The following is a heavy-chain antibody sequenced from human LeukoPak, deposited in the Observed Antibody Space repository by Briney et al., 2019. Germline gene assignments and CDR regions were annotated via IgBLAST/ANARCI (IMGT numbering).Heavy chain of an antibody. CDR2: IYYSGST. CDR1: GGSISSYY. V-gene: IGHV4-59*12. Sequence: SETLSLTCTVSGGSISSYYWSWIRQPPGKGLEWIGYIYYSGSTYYNPSLKSRVTISIDTSKNQFSLKLSSVTAADTAVYYCARADYWYGMDVWGQGTTVTVSS. J-gene: IGHJ6*02. CDR3: ARADYWYGMDV.